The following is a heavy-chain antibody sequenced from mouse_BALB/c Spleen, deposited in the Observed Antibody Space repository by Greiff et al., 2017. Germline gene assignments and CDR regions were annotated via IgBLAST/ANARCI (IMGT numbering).Heavy chain of an antibody. CDR3: AREAQLANWDYFDY. J-gene: IGHJ2*01. D-gene: IGHD4-1*01. CDR2: INPNNGGT. CDR1: GYTFTDYN. V-gene: IGHV1-18*01. Sequence: EVQLQQSGPELVKPGASVKIPCKASGYTFTDYNMDWVKQSHGKSLEWIGDINPNNGGTIYNQKFKGKATLTVDKSSSTAYMELRSLTSEDTAVYYCAREAQLANWDYFDYWGQGTTLTVSS.